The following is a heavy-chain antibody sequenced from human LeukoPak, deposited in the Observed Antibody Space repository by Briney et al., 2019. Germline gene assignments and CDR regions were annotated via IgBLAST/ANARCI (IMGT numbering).Heavy chain of an antibody. CDR1: GFTLSKYW. CDR3: AIPGHNSAILGLDY. D-gene: IGHD2-21*01. J-gene: IGHJ4*02. Sequence: GGSLRLACAASGFTLSKYWMHWVRDAPGKGRGWVSGISSDGTTTAYADSVKGRFTISRDSAKNSVYRQRNSLRVEAPAMYYCAIPGHNSAILGLDYWGQGTLVTVSS. V-gene: IGHV3-74*01. CDR2: ISSDGTTT.